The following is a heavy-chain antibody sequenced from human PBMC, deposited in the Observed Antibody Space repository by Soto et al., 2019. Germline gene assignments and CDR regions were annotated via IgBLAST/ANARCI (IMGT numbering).Heavy chain of an antibody. CDR2: MYSGGNT. CDR3: ARQPYDSTGYYYGA. J-gene: IGHJ5*02. V-gene: IGHV4-39*01. D-gene: IGHD3-22*01. Sequence: QLQLQESGPGLVKPSETLSLTCTVSGGSFSSSTYYWGWIRQPPGKGLEWIGSMYSGGNTYYNPSLKSRVTVSEDTSKNHFSLKLTSVTAADTAMYYCARQPYDSTGYYYGAWGQGTLVTVSS. CDR1: GGSFSSSTYY.